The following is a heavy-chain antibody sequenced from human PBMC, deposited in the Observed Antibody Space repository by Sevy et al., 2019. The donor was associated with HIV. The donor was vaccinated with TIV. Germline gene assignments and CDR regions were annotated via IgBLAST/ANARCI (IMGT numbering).Heavy chain of an antibody. V-gene: IGHV3-15*01. CDR3: AEPHIVLGGMDV. J-gene: IGHJ6*02. D-gene: IGHD2-8*02. Sequence: GGSLRLSCVVSGLDFKEAWMTWVRQAPGKGLEWVGRIKSESDGGTVDYAEPVKGRFTISRDDSRNTLFLEMDSLKTEDTAVYYWAEPHIVLGGMDVWGQGTTVTVSS. CDR1: GLDFKEAW. CDR2: IKSESDGGTV.